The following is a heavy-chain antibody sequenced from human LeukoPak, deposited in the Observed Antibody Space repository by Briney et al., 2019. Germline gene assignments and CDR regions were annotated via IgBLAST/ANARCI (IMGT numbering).Heavy chain of an antibody. J-gene: IGHJ3*01. V-gene: IGHV1-2*02. D-gene: IGHD5-12*01. CDR1: GYTFTIYG. CDR3: ASRYSGYDLLGEFDV. Sequence: ASVKVSCKASGYTFTIYGITWVRQAPGQGLEWMGWINPNTGGTKYAQKFQGRVTMTRDTSISTAYMELSRLSSDDTAVYYCASRYSGYDLLGEFDVWGQGTMVAVSS. CDR2: INPNTGGT.